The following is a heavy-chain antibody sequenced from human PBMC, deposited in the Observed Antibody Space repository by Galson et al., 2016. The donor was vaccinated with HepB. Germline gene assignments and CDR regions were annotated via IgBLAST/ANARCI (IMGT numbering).Heavy chain of an antibody. CDR1: GFTFSTYA. V-gene: IGHV3-23*01. CDR3: AKVTTMIVVSYYAMDV. J-gene: IGHJ6*01. Sequence: SLRLSCAASGFTFSTYAMNWVRQAPGKGLEWVSGISGGGGNTYYADSVKGRFTISKDNSKNTLYLQMHSLRAEDTAVYYCAKVTTMIVVSYYAMDVWGQGTAVTVSS. CDR2: ISGGGGNT. D-gene: IGHD3-22*01.